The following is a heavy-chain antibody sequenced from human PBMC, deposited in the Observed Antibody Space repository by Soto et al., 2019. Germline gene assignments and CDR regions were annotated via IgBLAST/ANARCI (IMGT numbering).Heavy chain of an antibody. Sequence: GGSLRLSCAASGFTFSSYAMHWVRQAPGKGLEWVAVTSYDGSSRYYADSVKGRFTISRDNSKNTLFLQMNSLRPDDTAVYYCARPGKWLQSHVDYWGPGTLVTVSS. CDR3: ARPGKWLQSHVDY. J-gene: IGHJ4*02. V-gene: IGHV3-30-3*01. CDR1: GFTFSSYA. CDR2: TSYDGSSR. D-gene: IGHD6-19*01.